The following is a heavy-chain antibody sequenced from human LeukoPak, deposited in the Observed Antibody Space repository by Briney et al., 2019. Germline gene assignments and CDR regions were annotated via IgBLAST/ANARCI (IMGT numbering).Heavy chain of an antibody. CDR2: IDEDGSST. Sequence: GRSLRLSCAASGFTFSSYWTYWVRPAPGKGLVWVSRIDEDGSSTSYADSVKGRFTNSRDNGKNTVYLQMNSLRGEDTAIYYCTRSGGMDVWGQGATVTVSS. CDR3: TRSGGMDV. V-gene: IGHV3-74*01. J-gene: IGHJ6*02. D-gene: IGHD6-25*01. CDR1: GFTFSSYW.